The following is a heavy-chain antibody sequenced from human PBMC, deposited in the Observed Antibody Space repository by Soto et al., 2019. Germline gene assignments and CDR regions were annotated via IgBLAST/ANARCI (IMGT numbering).Heavy chain of an antibody. CDR3: ARALDSTGYYWGAY. CDR2: IYDSGST. V-gene: IGHV4-59*01. CDR1: GDSISGYY. Sequence: SETLSLTCTVSGDSISGYYWTWIRQPPGKGLEWIGYIYDSGSTNYNPSLKSRVTISVDTSKNQFSLRLSSVTAADTAVYYCARALDSTGYYWGAYWGQGTLVTVSS. J-gene: IGHJ4*02. D-gene: IGHD3-22*01.